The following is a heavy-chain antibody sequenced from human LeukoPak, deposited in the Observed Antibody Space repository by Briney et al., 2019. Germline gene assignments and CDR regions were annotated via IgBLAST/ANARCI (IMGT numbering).Heavy chain of an antibody. J-gene: IGHJ4*02. CDR3: ARWNYDILTGYPIGGPDY. CDR1: GYTFTSYG. Sequence: ASVKVSCKASGYTFTSYGISWVRQAPGQGLEWMGWISAYNGNTNYAQKLQGRVTMTTDTSTSTACMELRSLRSDDTAVYYCARWNYDILTGYPIGGPDYWGQGTLVTVSS. V-gene: IGHV1-18*04. CDR2: ISAYNGNT. D-gene: IGHD3-9*01.